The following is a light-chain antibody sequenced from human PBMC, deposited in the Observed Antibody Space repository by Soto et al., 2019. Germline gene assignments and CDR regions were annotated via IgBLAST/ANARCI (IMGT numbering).Light chain of an antibody. CDR1: QSVNSN. V-gene: IGKV3-15*01. CDR2: GAS. J-gene: IGKJ1*01. Sequence: EIVMTQSPATLSVSPGERATVSCRASQSVNSNLAWYQQKPGQAPRLLIYGASTRATGISPRISGRGSGTEFTLTISSLQSEDFAVYYCQQYNNWPRGTFGQGTKVEIK. CDR3: QQYNNWPRGT.